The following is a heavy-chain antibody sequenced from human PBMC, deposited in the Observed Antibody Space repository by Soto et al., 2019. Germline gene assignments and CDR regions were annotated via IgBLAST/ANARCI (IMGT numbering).Heavy chain of an antibody. CDR2: LRGDGGQT. D-gene: IGHD3-9*01. Sequence: PGGSLRLSCTASGFTFSSYGMGWVRQAPGKGLQWVSTLRGDGGQTHYTDSVKGRFSISRDNSTNTVYLQMDSLRAEDTAMYFCARDVGLDSDDFFAYWGQGTQVTVSS. CDR3: ARDVGLDSDDFFAY. V-gene: IGHV3-23*01. J-gene: IGHJ4*02. CDR1: GFTFSSYG.